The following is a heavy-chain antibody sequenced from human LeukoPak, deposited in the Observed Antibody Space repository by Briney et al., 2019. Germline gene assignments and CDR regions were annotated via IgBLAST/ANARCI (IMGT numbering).Heavy chain of an antibody. D-gene: IGHD3-10*01. CDR2: SYIGGSR. J-gene: IGHJ4*02. Sequence: GGSLRLSCAASGFTVSSNYMSWSRQAPGQGLEWVSVSYIGGSRYYADSVQGRFAISRDNSKNTLYLQMNSLRAEDTAVYSSARDDPSGSYKDWGQGTLVTVSS. CDR3: ARDDPSGSYKD. CDR1: GFTVSSNY. V-gene: IGHV3-66*01.